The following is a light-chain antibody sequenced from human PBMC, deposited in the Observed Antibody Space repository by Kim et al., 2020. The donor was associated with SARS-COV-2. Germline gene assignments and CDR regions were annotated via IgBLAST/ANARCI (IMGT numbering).Light chain of an antibody. CDR1: SSDVGSYNF. V-gene: IGLV2-23*01. CDR2: EGS. J-gene: IGLJ2*01. CDR3: CSYAGSSTVV. Sequence: QSITISCTGTSSDVGSYNFVSWYQQHPDKAPKLMIYEGSKRPSGVSDRFSGSKSGNTASLTISGLQAEDEADYYCCSYAGSSTVVFGGGTKVTVL.